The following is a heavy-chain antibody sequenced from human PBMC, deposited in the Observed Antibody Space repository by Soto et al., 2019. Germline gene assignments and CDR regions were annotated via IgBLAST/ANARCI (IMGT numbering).Heavy chain of an antibody. CDR3: ARGLYDVWSGYDHYYYGMDV. D-gene: IGHD3-3*01. CDR2: ISAYNGNT. J-gene: IGHJ6*02. Sequence: ASVKVSCKASGYTFTSYGISWVRQAPGQGLERMGWISAYNGNTNYAQKLQGRVTMTTDTSTSTAYMELRSLRSDDTAVYYCARGLYDVWSGYDHYYYGMDVWGQGTTVTVSS. CDR1: GYTFTSYG. V-gene: IGHV1-18*01.